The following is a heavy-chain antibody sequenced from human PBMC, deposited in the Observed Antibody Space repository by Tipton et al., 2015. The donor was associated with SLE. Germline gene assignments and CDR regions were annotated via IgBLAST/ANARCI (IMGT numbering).Heavy chain of an antibody. V-gene: IGHV4-61*02. D-gene: IGHD3-22*01. CDR1: GGSINSGNFY. CDR3: ARTPYYYDSSGYYPFDY. Sequence: TLSLTCTVSGGSINSGNFYWSWIRQPAGKGLEWIGRIYTSGSTNYNPSLKSRVTISVDTSKNQFSLKLSSVTAADTAVYYCARTPYYYDSSGYYPFDYWGQGTLVTVSS. CDR2: IYTSGST. J-gene: IGHJ4*02.